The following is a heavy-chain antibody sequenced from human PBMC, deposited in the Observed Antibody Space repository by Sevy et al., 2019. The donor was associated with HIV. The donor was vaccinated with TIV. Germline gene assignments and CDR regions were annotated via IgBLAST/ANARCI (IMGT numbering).Heavy chain of an antibody. CDR3: VSFFFSYRSGWSYFDY. Sequence: GGSLRLSCAISGFTVNDKYIIWVRQAPGKGLEWVSVIFSSGSTYYADSAKGGFTISRDSSKNTVYLQMNSVRTGDTAVYYCVSFFFSYRSGWSYFDYWGQGTLVTVSS. J-gene: IGHJ4*02. V-gene: IGHV3-66*02. CDR1: GFTVNDKY. D-gene: IGHD6-19*01. CDR2: IFSSGST.